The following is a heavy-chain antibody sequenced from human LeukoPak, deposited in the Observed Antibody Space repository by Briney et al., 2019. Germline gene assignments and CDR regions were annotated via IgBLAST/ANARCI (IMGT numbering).Heavy chain of an antibody. D-gene: IGHD3-22*01. CDR1: GGSIGDYY. Sequence: PSETLSLTCSVSGGSIGDYYWTWVRQPPGKGLEWIGYISYTGSTSYYPSLKSRVTISMDTYRKKFSLELTSVTAADPAVYYCSRLSSDYYETSNYFYYMDVWGKGTTVTVPS. J-gene: IGHJ6*03. CDR3: SRLSSDYYETSNYFYYMDV. CDR2: ISYTGST. V-gene: IGHV4-59*08.